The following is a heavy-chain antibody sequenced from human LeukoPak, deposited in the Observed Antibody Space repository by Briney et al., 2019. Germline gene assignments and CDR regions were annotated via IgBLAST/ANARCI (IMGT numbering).Heavy chain of an antibody. D-gene: IGHD3-22*01. J-gene: IGHJ4*02. CDR2: IRSDGSDT. Sequence: PGGSLRLSCAASGFIFSSYGMHWVRQPPGKGLEWVAFIRSDGSDTYSAASVKGRFTISRDNSKNTLWLQMNSLRAEDTAVYYCAKHDSSCDFWGQGTLVTVSS. V-gene: IGHV3-30*02. CDR1: GFIFSSYG. CDR3: AKHDSSCDF.